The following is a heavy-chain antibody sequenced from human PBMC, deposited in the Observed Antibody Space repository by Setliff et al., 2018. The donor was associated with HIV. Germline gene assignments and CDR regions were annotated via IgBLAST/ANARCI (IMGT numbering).Heavy chain of an antibody. V-gene: IGHV1-69*10. CDR1: GYRFSGYG. CDR2: IVPILGIA. D-gene: IGHD3-10*01. Sequence: SVKVSCKASGYRFSGYGISWVRQAPGQGLEWMGGIVPILGIANYAQKFQGRVTITTDESTSTAYMELSSLRSEDTAVYYCAGSGYYYYMDVWGKGTTVTVSS. CDR3: AGSGYYYYMDV. J-gene: IGHJ6*03.